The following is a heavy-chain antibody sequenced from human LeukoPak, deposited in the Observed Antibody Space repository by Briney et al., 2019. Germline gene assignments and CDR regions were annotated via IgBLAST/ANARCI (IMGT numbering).Heavy chain of an antibody. J-gene: IGHJ4*02. CDR2: IYHSGNT. CDR3: ANNLYASGNYFTY. CDR1: GYSISSGYY. Sequence: SETLSLTCTVSGYSISSGYYWGWIRQSPGKGLEWIASIYHSGNTYYNPSLKSRVTISVDTSKNQFSLKLSSVTAADTAVYYCANNLYASGNYFTYWGQGILVTVSS. V-gene: IGHV4-38-2*02. D-gene: IGHD3-10*01.